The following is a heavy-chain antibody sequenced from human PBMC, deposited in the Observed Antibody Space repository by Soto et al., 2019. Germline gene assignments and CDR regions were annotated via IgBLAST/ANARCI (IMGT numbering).Heavy chain of an antibody. CDR2: IDSSGNT. V-gene: IGHV4-4*02. Sequence: QVQLQESGPGLVKPSGTLSLTCSVSGGSISSSDWWSCVREPPGKELEWIGEIDSSGNTNYNPSLESRVTMSVDKSNNQLTLNRTSVTAADTGVSDCVSRDSGPFDVWGQGTMVTVSS. D-gene: IGHD2-21*02. J-gene: IGHJ3*01. CDR3: VSRDSGPFDV. CDR1: GGSISSSDW.